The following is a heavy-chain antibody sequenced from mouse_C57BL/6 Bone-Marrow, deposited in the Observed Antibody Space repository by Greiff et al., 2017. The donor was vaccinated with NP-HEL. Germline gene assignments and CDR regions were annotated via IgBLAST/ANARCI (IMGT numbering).Heavy chain of an antibody. V-gene: IGHV5-17*01. D-gene: IGHD1-2*01. CDR3: ARELRPPFDY. CDR2: ISRGSSTI. CDR1: GFTFSDYG. Sequence: VMLVESGGGLVKPGGSLKLSCAASGFTFSDYGMHWVRQAPEKGLEWVAYISRGSSTIYYADTVKGRFTISRDNAKNTLFLRMTSLRSEDTAMYYCARELRPPFDYWGQGTTLTVSS. J-gene: IGHJ2*01.